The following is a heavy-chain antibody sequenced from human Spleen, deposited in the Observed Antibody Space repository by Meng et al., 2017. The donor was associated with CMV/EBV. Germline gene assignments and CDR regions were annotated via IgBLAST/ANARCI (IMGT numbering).Heavy chain of an antibody. Sequence: GESLKISCAASGFTFSSYAMHWVRQAPGKGLEWVAFIHYDGSNKYYADSVKGRFTISRDNSKNTLYLQMNSLRAEDTAVYYCAKSFSSSSETDYWGQGTLVTVSS. V-gene: IGHV3-30*02. J-gene: IGHJ4*02. CDR2: IHYDGSNK. CDR1: GFTFSSYA. D-gene: IGHD6-13*01. CDR3: AKSFSSSSETDY.